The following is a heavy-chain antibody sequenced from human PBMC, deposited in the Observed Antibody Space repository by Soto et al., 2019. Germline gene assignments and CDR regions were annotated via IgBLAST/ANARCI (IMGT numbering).Heavy chain of an antibody. D-gene: IGHD6-19*01. CDR3: ARHITHSSGWSKYYYGMDV. Sequence: PGEYLKFSGEGSRYRLTSSWSVWVRHIPRKGLEWMGIIYPGDSDTRYSPSFQGQVTISADKSISTAYLQWSSLKASDTAMYYCARHITHSSGWSKYYYGMDVWGQGTTLTVSS. J-gene: IGHJ6*02. CDR2: IYPGDSDT. CDR1: RYRLTSSW. V-gene: IGHV5-51*01.